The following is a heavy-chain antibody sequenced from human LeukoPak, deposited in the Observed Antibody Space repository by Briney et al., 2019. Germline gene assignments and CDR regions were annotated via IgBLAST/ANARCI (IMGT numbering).Heavy chain of an antibody. CDR3: ARGHTVIPDY. Sequence: GSLRLSCAASRFSFSIYPMHWVRQAPGKGLEWMAVISYDGRNKYYADSVKGRFTISRDNSKNTLYLQMNSLRPEDTAVYYCARGHTVIPDYWGQGTLVTVSS. CDR1: RFSFSIYP. CDR2: ISYDGRNK. D-gene: IGHD4-17*01. V-gene: IGHV3-30*04. J-gene: IGHJ4*02.